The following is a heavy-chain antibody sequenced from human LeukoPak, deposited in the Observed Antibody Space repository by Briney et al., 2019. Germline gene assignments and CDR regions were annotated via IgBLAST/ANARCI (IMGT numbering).Heavy chain of an antibody. V-gene: IGHV1-2*02. CDR2: INPNSGGT. CDR3: ARSPSWSSSWYDY. Sequence: GASVKVSCKASGYTFTGYHMHWVRQAPGQGLEWMGWINPNSGGTNYAQKFQGRVTMTRDTSISTAYMELSRLRSDDTAVYYCARSPSWSSSWYDYWGQGTLVTVSS. CDR1: GYTFTGYH. J-gene: IGHJ4*02. D-gene: IGHD6-13*01.